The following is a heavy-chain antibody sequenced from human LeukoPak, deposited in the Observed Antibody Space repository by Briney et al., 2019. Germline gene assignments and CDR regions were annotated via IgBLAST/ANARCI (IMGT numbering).Heavy chain of an antibody. CDR3: ARDLIAAVVTYPDY. V-gene: IGHV1-2*02. J-gene: IGHJ4*02. CDR1: GYTFTGYY. Sequence: ASVKVSCKASGYTFTGYYMHWVRQAPGQGLEWMGWINPNSGGTNYAQEFQGRVTMTRDTSISTAYMELSRLRSDDTAVYYCARDLIAAVVTYPDYWGQGTLVTVSS. CDR2: INPNSGGT. D-gene: IGHD6-13*01.